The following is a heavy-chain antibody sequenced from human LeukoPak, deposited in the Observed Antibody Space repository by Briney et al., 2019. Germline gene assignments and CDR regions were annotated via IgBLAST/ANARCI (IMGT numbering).Heavy chain of an antibody. Sequence: GGSLRLSCAASGFSFSLAWMSWVRQAPGKGLEWLGRIKSKTDGETVDYAAPVKGRFTFSRDDSKNTLYLQMNSLKTEDTAVYYCTTKYSGSFSWGQGTLVTVSS. J-gene: IGHJ5*02. CDR3: TTKYSGSFS. D-gene: IGHD1-26*01. CDR1: GFSFSLAW. CDR2: IKSKTDGETV. V-gene: IGHV3-15*01.